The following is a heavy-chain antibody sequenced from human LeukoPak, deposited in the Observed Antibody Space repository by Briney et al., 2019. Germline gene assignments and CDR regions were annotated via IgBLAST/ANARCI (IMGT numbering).Heavy chain of an antibody. CDR2: IYSSGST. J-gene: IGHJ3*02. Sequence: PSETLSLTCTVSGGSISSGSYYWSWIRQPAGKGLEWIGRIYSSGSTNYNPSLKSRVTISVDTPKNQFSLKLSSVTAADTAVYYCARVEMGFGEYFDAFDIWGQGTMVTVSS. D-gene: IGHD3-10*01. V-gene: IGHV4-61*02. CDR3: ARVEMGFGEYFDAFDI. CDR1: GGSISSGSYY.